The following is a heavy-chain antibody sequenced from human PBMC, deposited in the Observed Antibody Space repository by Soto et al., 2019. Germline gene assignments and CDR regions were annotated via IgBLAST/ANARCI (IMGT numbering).Heavy chain of an antibody. D-gene: IGHD2-15*01. Sequence: SETLSLTCTVSGGSISSSSYYWGWIRQPPGKGLEWIGSIYYSGSTYYNPSLKSRVTISVDTSKNQFSLKLSSVTAADTAVYYCARQGSRGYCSGGSCYRAFDIWGQGTMVTVSS. CDR2: IYYSGST. CDR1: GGSISSSSYY. CDR3: ARQGSRGYCSGGSCYRAFDI. V-gene: IGHV4-39*01. J-gene: IGHJ3*02.